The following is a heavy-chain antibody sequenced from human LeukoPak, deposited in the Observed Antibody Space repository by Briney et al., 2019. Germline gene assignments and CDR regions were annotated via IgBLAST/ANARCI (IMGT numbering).Heavy chain of an antibody. CDR1: GFTFDDYA. Sequence: LRLSCAASGFTFDDYAMHWVRQAPGRGLEWIGSIYYSGSTYYNPSLKSRVTISVDTSKNQFSLKLSSVTAADTAVYYCARTYYYGSGIGYWGQGTLVTVPS. V-gene: IGHV4-30-2*03. D-gene: IGHD3-10*01. CDR2: IYYSGST. J-gene: IGHJ4*02. CDR3: ARTYYYGSGIGY.